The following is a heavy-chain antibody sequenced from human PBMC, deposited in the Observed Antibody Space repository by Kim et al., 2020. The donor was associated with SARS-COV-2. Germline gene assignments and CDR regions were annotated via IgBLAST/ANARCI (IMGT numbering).Heavy chain of an antibody. Sequence: PPLKSRVTISVDTSKNQFSLKLSCVTAADTAVYYCAREGGSLQAGYFDYWGQGTLVTVSS. CDR3: AREGGSLQAGYFDY. D-gene: IGHD3-16*01. V-gene: IGHV4-39*07. J-gene: IGHJ4*02.